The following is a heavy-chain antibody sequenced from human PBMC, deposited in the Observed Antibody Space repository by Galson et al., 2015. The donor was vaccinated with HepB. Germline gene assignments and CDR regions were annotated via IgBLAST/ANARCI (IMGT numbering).Heavy chain of an antibody. D-gene: IGHD5-12*01. CDR1: EYSFTSYW. CDR3: ATFRATPAFDI. J-gene: IGHJ3*02. CDR2: IYPGDSDT. Sequence: QSGAEVKKPGESLKISCKGSEYSFTSYWIAWVRQMPGKGLEWMGIIYPGDSDTRYSPSFQGQVTISADQSIATAYLQWSSLKASDTAMYYCATFRATPAFDIWGQGTMVTVSS. V-gene: IGHV5-51*01.